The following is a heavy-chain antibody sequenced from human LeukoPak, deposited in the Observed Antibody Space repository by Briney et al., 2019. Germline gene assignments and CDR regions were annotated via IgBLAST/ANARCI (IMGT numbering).Heavy chain of an antibody. Sequence: SETLSLTCTVSGGSISSYYWSWIRQPPGKGPEWIGYIYYSGSTNYNPSLKSRVTISVDTSKNQFSLKLSSVTAADAAVYYCARELYYGSGSYNYWGQGTLVTVSS. D-gene: IGHD3-10*01. V-gene: IGHV4-59*12. J-gene: IGHJ4*02. CDR1: GGSISSYY. CDR2: IYYSGST. CDR3: ARELYYGSGSYNY.